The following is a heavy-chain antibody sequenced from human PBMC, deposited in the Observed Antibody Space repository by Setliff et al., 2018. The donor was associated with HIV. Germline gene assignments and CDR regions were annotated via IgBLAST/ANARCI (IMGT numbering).Heavy chain of an antibody. CDR2: VNPEDGKT. Sequence: ASVKVSCKTSGYFFSEFFIHWVQQAPGKGLEWVGRVNPEDGKTIYAEKFQGRVTITTDTSTDTAYMELSSLRFDDTAVYYCAREITAAGGLNYYYYMDVWGKGTTVTVSS. V-gene: IGHV1-69-2*01. CDR3: AREITAAGGLNYYYYMDV. D-gene: IGHD6-13*01. J-gene: IGHJ6*03. CDR1: GYFFSEFF.